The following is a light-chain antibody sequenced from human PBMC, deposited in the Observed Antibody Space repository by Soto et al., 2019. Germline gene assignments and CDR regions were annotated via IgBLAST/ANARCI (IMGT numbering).Light chain of an antibody. J-gene: IGKJ1*01. CDR3: QHYNSHSEA. CDR2: KAS. V-gene: IGKV1-5*03. CDR1: QTMSSW. Sequence: HVSQSKTTLSGSVGDRVTITCRASQTMSSWLAWYQQKPGKAPKLLIYKASTLKSGVPSRFSGSGSGTEFTLTISSLQPDDFATYYCQHYNSHSEAFAQGTKV.